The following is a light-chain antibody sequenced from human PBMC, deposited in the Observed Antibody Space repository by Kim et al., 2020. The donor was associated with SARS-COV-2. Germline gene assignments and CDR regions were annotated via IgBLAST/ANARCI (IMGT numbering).Light chain of an antibody. CDR3: NSRDSSGKNWV. V-gene: IGLV3-19*01. CDR2: GKN. CDR1: SLRSYY. J-gene: IGLJ3*02. Sequence: SSALTQDPAVSVALGQTVRITCQGDSLRSYYASWYQQKPGQAPVLVIYGKNNRPSGIPDRFSGSSSGNTTSLTITGAQAEDEADYYCNSRDSSGKNWVFG.